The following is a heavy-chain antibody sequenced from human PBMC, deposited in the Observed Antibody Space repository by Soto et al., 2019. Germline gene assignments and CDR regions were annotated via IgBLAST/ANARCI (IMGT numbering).Heavy chain of an antibody. CDR1: GYSFTNYG. J-gene: IGHJ6*03. CDR3: ARDRGVAPPVAGNTHYYYYMDV. V-gene: IGHV1-18*01. D-gene: IGHD6-19*01. CDR2: ISAYNGNT. Sequence: QDRLVQSGVEVKKPGASVRVSCKASGYSFTNYGITWVRQAPGQGFEWMGWISAYNGNTNYAQKFQGRVTLTTDASTSTAYLESRSLRSDDTAVYYCARDRGVAPPVAGNTHYYYYMDVWGTGTTVTVSS.